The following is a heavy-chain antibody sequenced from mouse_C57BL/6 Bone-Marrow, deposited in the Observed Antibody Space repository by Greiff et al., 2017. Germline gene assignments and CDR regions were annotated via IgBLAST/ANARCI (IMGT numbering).Heavy chain of an antibody. CDR2: ISGGGGNT. J-gene: IGHJ2*01. CDR1: GFTFSSYT. V-gene: IGHV5-9*01. D-gene: IGHD3-1*01. CDR3: ARHRGYRFDY. Sequence: EVMLVESGGGLVKPGGSLKLSCAASGFTFSSYTMSWVRQTPEKRLEWVATISGGGGNTYYPASVKGRFTISRDNAENTLYLQMSSLRSEDTALYYCARHRGYRFDYWGQGTTLTVSS.